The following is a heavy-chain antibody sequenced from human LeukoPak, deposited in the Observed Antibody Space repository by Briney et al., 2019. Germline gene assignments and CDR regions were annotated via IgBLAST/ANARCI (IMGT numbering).Heavy chain of an antibody. J-gene: IGHJ4*02. D-gene: IGHD2-2*01. Sequence: SETLSLTCTVSGGSISTYYWGWIRQPPGKGLEWIGSIYYSGITYYNPSLKSRVTISVDTSNNQFSLKLSSVTAADTAMYYCARLLIYCSSTSCHFDYWGQGTLVTVSS. CDR1: GGSISTYY. CDR2: IYYSGIT. CDR3: ARLLIYCSSTSCHFDY. V-gene: IGHV4-39*01.